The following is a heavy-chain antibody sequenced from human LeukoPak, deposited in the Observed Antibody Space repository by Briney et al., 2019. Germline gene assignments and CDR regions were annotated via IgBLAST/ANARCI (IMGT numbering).Heavy chain of an antibody. CDR1: GYTFTGYY. J-gene: IGHJ4*02. CDR3: ARDYYGSGSLDY. Sequence: GASVKVSCKASGYTFTGYYMRWVRQAPGQGLEWMGWINPNSGGTNYAQKFQGRVTMTRDTSISTAYMELSRLRSDDTAVYYCARDYYGSGSLDYWGQGTLVTVSS. V-gene: IGHV1-2*02. CDR2: INPNSGGT. D-gene: IGHD3-10*01.